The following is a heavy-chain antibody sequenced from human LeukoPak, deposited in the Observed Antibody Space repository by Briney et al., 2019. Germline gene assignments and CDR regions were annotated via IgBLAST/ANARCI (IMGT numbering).Heavy chain of an antibody. Sequence: ASVKVSCKASGGTFSSYAISWVRQAPRQGLEWMGGIIPIFGTANYAQKFQGRVTITTDESTSTAYMELSSLRSEDTAVYYCARVEGSSSWFGPFDYWGQGTLVTVSS. CDR3: ARVEGSSSWFGPFDY. D-gene: IGHD6-13*01. CDR1: GGTFSSYA. J-gene: IGHJ4*02. CDR2: IIPIFGTA. V-gene: IGHV1-69*05.